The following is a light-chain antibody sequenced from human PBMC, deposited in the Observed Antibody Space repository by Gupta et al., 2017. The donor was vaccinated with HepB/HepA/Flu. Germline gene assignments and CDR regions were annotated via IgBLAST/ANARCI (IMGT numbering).Light chain of an antibody. CDR3: QSYDTNLSGWV. J-gene: IGLJ3*02. Sequence: QYVLTQPTSVSGAPGQRVTISCTGSSSNIGAGYDVHWYQQLPGRAPKVLIYGSSNRPSGVPDRFFGSKSGISASLAITGLQAEDEADYYCQSYDTNLSGWVFGGGTKVTAL. CDR2: GSS. CDR1: SSNIGAGYD. V-gene: IGLV1-40*01.